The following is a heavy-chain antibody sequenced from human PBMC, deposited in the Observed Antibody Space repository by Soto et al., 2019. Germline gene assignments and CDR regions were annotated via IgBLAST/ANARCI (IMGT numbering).Heavy chain of an antibody. Sequence: QVQLQESGSGLVRPSQTLSLTCAVSGVSVSDSGYSWNWIRRPPGKDLEYIGNLYDSGRPSYSPSLKSRVTISLDRSKNQFSLKVNSVTAADTAVYYCAREERRLGGMDVWGQGTTVTVSS. V-gene: IGHV4-30-2*01. J-gene: IGHJ6*02. CDR3: AREERRLGGMDV. CDR2: LYDSGRP. CDR1: GVSVSDSGYS.